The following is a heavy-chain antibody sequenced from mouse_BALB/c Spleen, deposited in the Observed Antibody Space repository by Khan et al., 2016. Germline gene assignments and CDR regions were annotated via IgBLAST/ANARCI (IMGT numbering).Heavy chain of an antibody. Sequence: QVQLQQSGAELVRPGSSVKISCKASGYAFSGYWMNWVKQRPGQGLEWIGQIYPGDGDTNSNGKFKGKATLTADKSSRPAYMQLSSLTSEVSAVYCCARGTPFASWGQGTLVTVSA. CDR2: IYPGDGDT. D-gene: IGHD2-14*01. CDR1: GYAFSGYW. J-gene: IGHJ3*01. CDR3: ARGTPFAS. V-gene: IGHV1-80*01.